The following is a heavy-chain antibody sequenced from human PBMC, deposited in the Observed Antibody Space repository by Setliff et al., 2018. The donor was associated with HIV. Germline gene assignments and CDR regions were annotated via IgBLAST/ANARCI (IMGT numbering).Heavy chain of an antibody. CDR1: GDSINTHY. CDR2: ISHSGNT. V-gene: IGHV4-59*11. J-gene: IGHJ6*03. Sequence: PSETLSLTCTVSGDSINTHYWSWIRQPPGKGLEWIGCISHSGNTNFNPSLNSRVTISLDTSKNQFSLRLTSLTAADTAVYYCNIYYYYYMDVWGKGTTVTVSS. CDR3: NIYYYYYMDV.